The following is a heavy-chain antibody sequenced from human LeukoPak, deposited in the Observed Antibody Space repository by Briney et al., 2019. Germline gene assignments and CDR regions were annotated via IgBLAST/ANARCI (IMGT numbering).Heavy chain of an antibody. V-gene: IGHV3-33*01. CDR3: ARGLAGATIGGY. CDR1: GFTFSSYG. Sequence: GGSLRLSCVVSGFTFSSYGMHWVRQAPGKGLEWVALIWYDGSNKYYADSVKGRFTISRDNSKNTLYLQMNSLRAEDTAVYYCARGLAGATIGGYWGQGTLVTVSS. D-gene: IGHD1-26*01. CDR2: IWYDGSNK. J-gene: IGHJ4*02.